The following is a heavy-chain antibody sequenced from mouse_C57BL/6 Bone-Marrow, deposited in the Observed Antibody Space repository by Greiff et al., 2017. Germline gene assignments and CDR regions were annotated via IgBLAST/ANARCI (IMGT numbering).Heavy chain of an antibody. J-gene: IGHJ4*01. D-gene: IGHD1-1*01. V-gene: IGHV5-9-1*02. Sequence: EVMLVESGEGLVKPGGSLKLSCAASGFTFSSYAMSWVRQTPEKRLEWVAYISSGGDYIYYADTVKGRFTISRDNARNTLYLQMSSLKSEDTAMYYCTRDRYYWGDYAMDYWGQGTSVTVSS. CDR2: ISSGGDYI. CDR1: GFTFSSYA. CDR3: TRDRYYWGDYAMDY.